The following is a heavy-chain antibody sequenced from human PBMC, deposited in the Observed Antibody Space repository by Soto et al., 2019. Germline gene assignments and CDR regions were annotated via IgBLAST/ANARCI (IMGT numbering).Heavy chain of an antibody. V-gene: IGHV3-64D*08. CDR1: GFTFSSYA. CDR2: ISSNGGST. Sequence: AGGSLRLSCSASGFTFSSYAMHWVRQAPGKGLEYVSSISSNGGSTYYADSVKGRFTISRDNSKNTLYLQMSSLRAEDTAVYYCVKGIAVAKYYFDYWGQVTLVTVSS. CDR3: VKGIAVAKYYFDY. D-gene: IGHD6-19*01. J-gene: IGHJ4*02.